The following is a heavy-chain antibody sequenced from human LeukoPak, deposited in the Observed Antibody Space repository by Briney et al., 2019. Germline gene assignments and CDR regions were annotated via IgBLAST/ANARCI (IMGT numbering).Heavy chain of an antibody. CDR3: ARGFRGDNFDY. D-gene: IGHD7-27*01. CDR2: IHYSGST. Sequence: SEALSLTCAVSGYSISSAFYWGWIRQPPGKGLEWIGSIHYSGSTSNNPSLKSRVAISVDTSKNQFSLKLRSVTAADTAVYYCARGFRGDNFDYWGQGTLVTVSS. V-gene: IGHV4-38-2*01. CDR1: GYSISSAFY. J-gene: IGHJ4*02.